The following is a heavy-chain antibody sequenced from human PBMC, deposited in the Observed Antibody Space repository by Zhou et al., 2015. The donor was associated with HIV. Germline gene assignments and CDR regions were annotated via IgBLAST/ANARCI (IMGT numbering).Heavy chain of an antibody. D-gene: IGHD3-10*01. CDR1: GYTFTGYY. CDR3: ARAPRRFGELSNNWFDP. J-gene: IGHJ5*02. V-gene: IGHV1-2*02. Sequence: QVQLVQSGAEVKKPGASVKVSCKASGYTFTGYYMHWVRQAPGQGLEWMGWINPNSGGTNYAQKFQGRVTMTRDTSISTAYMELSRLRSDDTAVYYCARAPRRFGELSNNWFDPWGQGTLVTVSS. CDR2: INPNSGGT.